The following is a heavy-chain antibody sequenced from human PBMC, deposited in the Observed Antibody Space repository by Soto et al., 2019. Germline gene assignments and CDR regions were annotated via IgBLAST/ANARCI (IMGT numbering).Heavy chain of an antibody. D-gene: IGHD2-2*01. CDR1: GYTFTGYY. V-gene: IGHV1-2*02. CDR2: INPETGGT. CDR3: ARERYQVISDGMDV. Sequence: QVQLVQSGADVKTPGASVRVSCKASGYTFTGYYVHWVREAPGQGLEWKGWINPETGGTSNAQKLQGRDTSSRDTSITTAYLELSRLRLDDAAVYFCARERYQVISDGMDVWGQGTTVTVSS. J-gene: IGHJ6*02.